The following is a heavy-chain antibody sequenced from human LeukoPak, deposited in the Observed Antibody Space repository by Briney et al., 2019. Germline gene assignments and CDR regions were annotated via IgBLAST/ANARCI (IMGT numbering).Heavy chain of an antibody. CDR2: ISSSSSYI. Sequence: GGSLRLSCAASGFTFSSYSMNWVRQAPGKGLEWASSISSSSSYIYYADSVKGRFTISRDNAKNSLYLQMNSLRAEDTAVYYCARDRGAGDDAFDIWGQGTMVTVSS. D-gene: IGHD7-27*01. V-gene: IGHV3-21*01. CDR1: GFTFSSYS. J-gene: IGHJ3*02. CDR3: ARDRGAGDDAFDI.